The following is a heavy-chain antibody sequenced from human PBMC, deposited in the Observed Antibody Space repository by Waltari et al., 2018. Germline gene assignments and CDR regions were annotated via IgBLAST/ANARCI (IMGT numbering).Heavy chain of an antibody. Sequence: QVQLQQWGAGLLKPSETLSLTCDVYGGSFNTYSWAWIRQPPEKGLEWIGEINYSGDAKYNPSLKSRVTISVETSKNRFSLKLNSVTAADTAVYYCAGGTIGSGSYYDGGMDVWGQGTTVTVSS. D-gene: IGHD1-26*01. V-gene: IGHV4-34*01. CDR3: AGGTIGSGSYYDGGMDV. CDR2: INYSGDA. CDR1: GGSFNTYS. J-gene: IGHJ6*02.